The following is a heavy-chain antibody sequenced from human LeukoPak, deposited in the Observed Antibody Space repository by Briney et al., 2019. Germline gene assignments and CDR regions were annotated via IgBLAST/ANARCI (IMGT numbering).Heavy chain of an antibody. CDR1: GFTFSSYA. D-gene: IGHD2-15*01. CDR3: AKDRLVEVAATPFDY. Sequence: GGSLRLSCAASGFTFSSYAMSWVRQAPGKGLEWVSAISGSGGSTYYADSVKGRFTISRDNSKNTLYLQMNSLRAEDTAVYYCAKDRLVEVAATPFDYWGQGTLVTVSS. CDR2: ISGSGGST. J-gene: IGHJ4*02. V-gene: IGHV3-23*01.